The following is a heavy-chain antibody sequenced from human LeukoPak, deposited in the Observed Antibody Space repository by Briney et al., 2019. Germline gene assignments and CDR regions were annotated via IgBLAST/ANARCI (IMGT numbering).Heavy chain of an antibody. D-gene: IGHD4-17*01. J-gene: IGHJ4*02. CDR2: ISVYRSKT. CDR3: ARDNGDYNFDY. V-gene: IGHV1-18*01. CDR1: SHTFTSYG. Sequence: ASVKVFCKASSHTFTSYGLSWVRQAPGQGLEWMGWISVYRSKTNYAQKFQGRITLTTDASTRTTFMELRSLRSDDTAVYYRARDNGDYNFDYWGQGTLVTVSS.